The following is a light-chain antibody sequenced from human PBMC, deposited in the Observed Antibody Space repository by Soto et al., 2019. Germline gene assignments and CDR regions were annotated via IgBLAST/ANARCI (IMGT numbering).Light chain of an antibody. CDR3: CSYGGRYRVGV. Sequence: QSALTQPRSVSGSPGQSVTISCSGTSSDVGGYDYVSWYQQHPGNAPKLMIYDVSERPSGVPDRFSGSKSGNTASLTICGLRAEDEGAYYCCSYGGRYRVGVFGGGTKLTVL. CDR2: DVS. J-gene: IGLJ3*02. CDR1: SSDVGGYDY. V-gene: IGLV2-11*01.